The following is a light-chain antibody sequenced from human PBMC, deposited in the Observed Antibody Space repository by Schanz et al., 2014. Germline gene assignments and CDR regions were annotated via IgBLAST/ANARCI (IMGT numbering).Light chain of an antibody. CDR1: SSDVGSYNY. CDR3: SSYTSSAPLGVV. J-gene: IGLJ2*01. CDR2: AVS. Sequence: QSVLTQPASVSGSPGQSITISCTGTSSDVGSYNYVSWYQQHPGKAPKLMISAVSDRPSGVSNRFSGSKSGNTASLTISGLQAEDEADYYCSSYTSSAPLGVVFGGGTKLTVL. V-gene: IGLV2-14*03.